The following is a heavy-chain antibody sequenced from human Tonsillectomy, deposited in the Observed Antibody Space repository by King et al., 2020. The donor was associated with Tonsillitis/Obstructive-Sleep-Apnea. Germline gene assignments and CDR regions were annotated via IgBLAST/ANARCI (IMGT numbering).Heavy chain of an antibody. V-gene: IGHV1-18*01. CDR2: ISAHNRHT. CDR3: ARDSMSHYYDSSGYYTFNY. CDR1: GYTFTNYG. Sequence: QLVQSGAEVRKPGASVKVSCKASGYTFTNYGISWVRQAPGQGLEWMAWISAHNRHTNYAQKLQGRVTMTTDSSTSTAYMELRSLRSDDTAVYYCARDSMSHYYDSSGYYTFNYWGQGTLVTVSS. J-gene: IGHJ4*02. D-gene: IGHD3-22*01.